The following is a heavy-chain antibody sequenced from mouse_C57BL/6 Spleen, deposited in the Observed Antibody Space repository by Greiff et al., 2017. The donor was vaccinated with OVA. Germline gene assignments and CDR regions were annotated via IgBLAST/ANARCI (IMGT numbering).Heavy chain of an antibody. Sequence: QVQLQQSGAELVRPGTSVKVSCKASGYAFTNYLIEWVKQRPGQGLEWIGVINPGSGGTNYNEKFKGKATLTADKSSSTAYMQLSSLTSEDSAVYFCAREDYSAWFAYWGQGTLGTVSA. CDR3: AREDYSAWFAY. V-gene: IGHV1-54*01. CDR1: GYAFTNYL. D-gene: IGHD1-1*01. J-gene: IGHJ3*01. CDR2: INPGSGGT.